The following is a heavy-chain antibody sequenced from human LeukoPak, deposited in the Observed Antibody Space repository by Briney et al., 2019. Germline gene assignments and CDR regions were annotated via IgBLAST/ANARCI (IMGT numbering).Heavy chain of an antibody. CDR1: GFTFSSYS. V-gene: IGHV3-21*01. D-gene: IGHD2-21*02. CDR3: ARQVVTTFRSFSYYYAVDV. Sequence: GGSLRLSCAASGFTFSSYSMNWVRQAPGKGLEWVSSISSSSSYIYYADSVKGRFTISRDNAKNSLYLQMNSLRAEDTAVYYCARQVVTTFRSFSYYYAVDVWGQGTTVTVSS. J-gene: IGHJ6*02. CDR2: ISSSSSYI.